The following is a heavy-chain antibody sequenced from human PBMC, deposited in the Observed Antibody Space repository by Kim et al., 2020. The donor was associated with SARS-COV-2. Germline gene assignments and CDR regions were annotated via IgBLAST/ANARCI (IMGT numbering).Heavy chain of an antibody. J-gene: IGHJ4*02. CDR3: AKDLAAMAVCDY. D-gene: IGHD5-18*01. Sequence: ADAVKGRFTSPSDNAKKTLYLHINSLRAEDTAVYYCAKDLAAMAVCDYWGQGTLVTVSS. V-gene: IGHV3-23*01.